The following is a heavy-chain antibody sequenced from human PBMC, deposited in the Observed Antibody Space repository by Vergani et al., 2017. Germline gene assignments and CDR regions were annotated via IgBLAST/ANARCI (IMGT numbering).Heavy chain of an antibody. J-gene: IGHJ6*03. Sequence: QVQLAESGGGRVQPGRSLRLSCAASGFSFSSHAIHWVRQAPGKGLEWVAVISNDGSKKYYADSVKGRFTISRDNSKNTLDLQMNSLRTQDKAVYYCAKAGSVTSGRLKYNYYMGVWGRGTTVTVS. CDR1: GFSFSSHA. CDR3: AKAGSVTSGRLKYNYYMGV. CDR2: ISNDGSKK. D-gene: IGHD3-10*01. V-gene: IGHV3-30*18.